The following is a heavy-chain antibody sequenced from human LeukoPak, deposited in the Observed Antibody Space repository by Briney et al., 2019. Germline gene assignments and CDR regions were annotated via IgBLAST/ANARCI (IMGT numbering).Heavy chain of an antibody. CDR2: IIPILGIA. Sequence: ASVEVSCKASGGTFSSYAISWVRQAPGQGLEWMGRIIPILGIANYAQRFQGRVTITADKSTSTAYMELSSLRSEDTAVYYCARESSYTAAAGDYWGQGTLVTVSS. D-gene: IGHD6-13*01. V-gene: IGHV1-69*04. CDR1: GGTFSSYA. CDR3: ARESSYTAAAGDY. J-gene: IGHJ4*02.